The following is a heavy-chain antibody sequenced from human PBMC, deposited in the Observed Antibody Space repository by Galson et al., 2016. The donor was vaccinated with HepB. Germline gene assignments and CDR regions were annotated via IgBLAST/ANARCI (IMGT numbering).Heavy chain of an antibody. J-gene: IGHJ4*02. CDR3: ARRRDTASSARYFDY. V-gene: IGHV5-51*01. CDR2: IYPGDSDT. D-gene: IGHD1-26*01. Sequence: QSGAEVKEPGESLKISCKGSGYSFSTYWIGWVRQMPGKGLEWMGIIYPGDSDTRYSPSFQGQVTISVDKSISTAYLQWSSLKASDTAMYFCARRRDTASSARYFDYWAQGTLVTVSS. CDR1: GYSFSTYW.